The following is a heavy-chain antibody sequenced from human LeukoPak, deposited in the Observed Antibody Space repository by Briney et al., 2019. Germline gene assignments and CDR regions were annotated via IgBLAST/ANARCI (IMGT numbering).Heavy chain of an antibody. CDR3: ARASIVGAKRTRSGTFDL. V-gene: IGHV4-34*01. Sequence: PSETLSLTCAVYGGSSSGYYWNWIRQPPGKGLEWIGGINHSGSSNYNPSLKSRITISVDTSKNQFSLNLSSVTAADTAVYYCARASIVGAKRTRSGTFDLWGQGTMVTVSS. D-gene: IGHD1-26*01. CDR2: INHSGSS. J-gene: IGHJ3*01. CDR1: GGSSSGYY.